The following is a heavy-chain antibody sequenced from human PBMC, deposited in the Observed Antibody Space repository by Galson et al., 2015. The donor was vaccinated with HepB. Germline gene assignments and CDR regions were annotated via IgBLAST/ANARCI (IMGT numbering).Heavy chain of an antibody. CDR1: GYTFTSYH. V-gene: IGHV1-18*01. J-gene: IGHJ4*02. CDR3: ARFSLRYSSSYYFDY. CDR2: ISAYNGNT. D-gene: IGHD6-6*01. Sequence: SVKVSCKASGYTFTSYHMHWVRQAPGQGLEWMGWISAYNGNTNYAQKLQGRVTMTTDTSTSTAYMELRSLRSDDTAVYYCARFSLRYSSSYYFDYWGQGTLVTVSS.